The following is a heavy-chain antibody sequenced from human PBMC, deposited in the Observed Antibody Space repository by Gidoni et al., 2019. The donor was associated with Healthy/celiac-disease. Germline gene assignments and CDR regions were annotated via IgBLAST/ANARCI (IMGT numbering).Heavy chain of an antibody. J-gene: IGHJ3*02. V-gene: IGHV3-33*01. CDR1: GFTFSSYG. CDR3: AGATGYYDSSGYLGDI. CDR2: IWYDGSNK. Sequence: QVQLVESGGGVVQPGRSLRLSCAASGFTFSSYGMHWVRQAPGKGLEWVAVIWYDGSNKYYADSGKGRFTISRDNSKNTLYLQMNSLRAEDTAVYYCAGATGYYDSSGYLGDIWGQGTMVTVSS. D-gene: IGHD3-22*01.